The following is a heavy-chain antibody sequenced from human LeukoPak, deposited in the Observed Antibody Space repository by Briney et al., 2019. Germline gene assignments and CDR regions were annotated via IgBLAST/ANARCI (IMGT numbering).Heavy chain of an antibody. CDR2: ISSSSSYI. CDR1: GFTFSNYW. V-gene: IGHV3-21*01. CDR3: ASAYSSGWSRPVY. D-gene: IGHD6-19*01. Sequence: GGSLRLSCAASGFTFSNYWMHWVRQAPGKGLEWVSSISSSSSYIYYADSVKGRFTISRDNAKNSLYLQMNSLRAEDTAVYYCASAYSSGWSRPVYWGQGTLVTVSS. J-gene: IGHJ4*02.